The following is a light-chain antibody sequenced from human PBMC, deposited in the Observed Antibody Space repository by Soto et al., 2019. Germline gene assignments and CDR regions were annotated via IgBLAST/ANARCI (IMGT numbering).Light chain of an antibody. CDR3: SSKTSSSSPFV. V-gene: IGLV2-14*01. CDR1: TSDVGAYNY. J-gene: IGLJ1*01. Sequence: QSALTQPASVSGSPGQSITISCTGSTSDVGAYNYVSLYKHHPGQAPQLMIYEVSNRPSGVSNRFSGSKSGNTASLTISGLQADDEGDYYCSSKTSSSSPFVFGTGTQLTVL. CDR2: EVS.